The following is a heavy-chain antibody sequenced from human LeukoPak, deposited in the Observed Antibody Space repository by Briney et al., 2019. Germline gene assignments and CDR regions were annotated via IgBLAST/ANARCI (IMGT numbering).Heavy chain of an antibody. CDR3: ARVGSVAAAGTGGVY. CDR2: INPSGGST. Sequence: GASVKVSCKASGYTFTSYYMHWVRQAPGQGLEWMGIINPSGGSTSYAQKFQGRVTMTRDTSISTAYMELSRLRSDDTAVYYCARVGSVAAAGTGGVYWGQGTLVTVSS. J-gene: IGHJ4*02. D-gene: IGHD6-13*01. V-gene: IGHV1-46*01. CDR1: GYTFTSYY.